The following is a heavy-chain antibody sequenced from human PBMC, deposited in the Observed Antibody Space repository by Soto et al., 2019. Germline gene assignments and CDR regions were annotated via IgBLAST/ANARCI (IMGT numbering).Heavy chain of an antibody. CDR2: INPDNGNT. CDR1: GYIFTGYT. Sequence: GKVSCEASGYIFTGYTMNWVRQAPGQRLEWMGWINPDNGNTKSSQKFQDRVIITRDTSASTAYMDLSSLRSEDTAVYYCARGIATGQLDPWGQGTLVTVX. D-gene: IGHD2-15*01. J-gene: IGHJ5*02. CDR3: ARGIATGQLDP. V-gene: IGHV1-3*01.